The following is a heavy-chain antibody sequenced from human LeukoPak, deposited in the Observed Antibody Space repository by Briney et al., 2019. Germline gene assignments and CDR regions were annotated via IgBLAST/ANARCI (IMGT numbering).Heavy chain of an antibody. Sequence: GGSLRLSCAASGFTFSSYAMSWVRQAPGKGLEWVSAISGSGGSTYYPDSVKGRFTISRDNSKSTLFLQMNSLRAEDTAVYYCAKDPRVGSRVATPCHWGQGTLVTVSS. CDR3: AKDPRVGSRVATPCH. CDR2: ISGSGGST. D-gene: IGHD5-24*01. CDR1: GFTFSSYA. V-gene: IGHV3-23*01. J-gene: IGHJ4*02.